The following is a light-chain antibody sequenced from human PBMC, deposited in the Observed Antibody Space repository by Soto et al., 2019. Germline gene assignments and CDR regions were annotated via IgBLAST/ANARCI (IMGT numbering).Light chain of an antibody. V-gene: IGLV2-14*03. J-gene: IGLJ1*01. CDR2: DVD. CDR3: SSYTSSSTYV. CDR1: SSDVGGYNF. Sequence: QSVLTQPASVSGSPGQSITISCTGTSSDVGGYNFVSWYQQHPGKGPKLMIYDVDNRPSGVSNRFSGSKSGNTASLTISGLQAEDEADYYCSSYTSSSTYVFGTGTKVTVL.